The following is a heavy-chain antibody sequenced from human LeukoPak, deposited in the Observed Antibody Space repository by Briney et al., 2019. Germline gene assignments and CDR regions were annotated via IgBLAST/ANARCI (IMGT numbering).Heavy chain of an antibody. D-gene: IGHD2-15*01. CDR3: ARDVGAYCSGGSCYSGAFDI. V-gene: IGHV1-18*01. J-gene: IGHJ3*02. Sequence: VASVKVSCKASGYTFTSYGISWVRQAPGQGLEWMGWISAYNGNTNYAQKLQGRVTMTTDTSTSTAYMELRSLRSDDTAVYYCARDVGAYCSGGSCYSGAFDIWGQGTMVTVSS. CDR1: GYTFTSYG. CDR2: ISAYNGNT.